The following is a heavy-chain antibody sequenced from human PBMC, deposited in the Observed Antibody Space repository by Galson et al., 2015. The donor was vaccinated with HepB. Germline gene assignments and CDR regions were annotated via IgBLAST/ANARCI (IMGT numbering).Heavy chain of an antibody. V-gene: IGHV3-21*01. J-gene: IGHJ3*02. Sequence: SLRLSCAASGFTFSSYSMNWVRQAPGKGLEWVSSISSSSSYIYYADSVKGRFTISRDNAKNSLYLQMSSLRAEDTAVYYCARDGSIVPGGGAFDIWGQGTMVTVSS. CDR1: GFTFSSYS. CDR2: ISSSSSYI. CDR3: ARDGSIVPGGGAFDI. D-gene: IGHD2/OR15-2a*01.